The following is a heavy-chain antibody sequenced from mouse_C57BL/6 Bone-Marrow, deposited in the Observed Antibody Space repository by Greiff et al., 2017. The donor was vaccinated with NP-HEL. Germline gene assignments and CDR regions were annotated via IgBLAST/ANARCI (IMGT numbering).Heavy chain of an antibody. Sequence: QVQLQQPGAELVRPGTSVKLSCKASGYTFTSYWMHWVKQRPGPGLEWIGVIDPSDSYTNYNQKFKGKATLTVDTSSSTAYMQLSSLTPEDSAVYYCARRTYWGQGTLVTVSA. CDR3: ARRTY. CDR2: IDPSDSYT. J-gene: IGHJ3*01. CDR1: GYTFTSYW. V-gene: IGHV1-59*01.